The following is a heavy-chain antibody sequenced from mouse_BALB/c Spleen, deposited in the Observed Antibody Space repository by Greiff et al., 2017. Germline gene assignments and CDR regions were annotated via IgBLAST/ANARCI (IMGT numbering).Heavy chain of an antibody. CDR1: GFTFSSFG. J-gene: IGHJ4*01. CDR2: ISSGSSTI. Sequence: EVQGVESGGGLVQPGGSRKLSCAASGFTFSSFGMHWVRQAPEKGLEWVAYISSGSSTIYYADTVKGRFTISRDNPKNTLFLQMTSLRSEDTAMYYCARYYYRYDNAMDYWGQGTSVTVSS. D-gene: IGHD2-14*01. CDR3: ARYYYRYDNAMDY. V-gene: IGHV5-17*02.